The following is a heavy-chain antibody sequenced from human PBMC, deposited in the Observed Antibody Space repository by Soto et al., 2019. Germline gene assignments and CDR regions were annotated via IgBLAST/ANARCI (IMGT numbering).Heavy chain of an antibody. CDR3: ARDPGIAVAGPYYFDY. CDR1: GDSVSSNSAA. CDR2: TYYRSKWYN. V-gene: IGHV6-1*01. D-gene: IGHD6-19*01. Sequence: SQTLSLTCAISGDSVSSNSAAWNWIRQSPSRGLEWLGRTYYRSKWYNDYAVSVKSRITINPDTSKNQFSLQLNSVTPEDTAVYYCARDPGIAVAGPYYFDYWGQGTLVTVS. J-gene: IGHJ4*02.